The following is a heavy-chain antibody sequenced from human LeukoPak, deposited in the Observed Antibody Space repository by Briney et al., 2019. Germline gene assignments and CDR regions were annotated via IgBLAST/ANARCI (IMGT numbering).Heavy chain of an antibody. V-gene: IGHV1-8*01. D-gene: IGHD2-2*01. CDR2: XXPNSGNT. J-gene: IGHJ4*02. CDR1: GYTFTSYD. Sequence: ASVKVSCKASGYTFTSYDINWVRQATGQGLEXXXXXXPNSGNTGYAQKFQGRVTMTRNTSISTAYMELSSLRSEDTAVYYCARGDIVVVPAASKGFDYWGQGTLVTVSS. CDR3: ARGDIVVVPAASKGFDY.